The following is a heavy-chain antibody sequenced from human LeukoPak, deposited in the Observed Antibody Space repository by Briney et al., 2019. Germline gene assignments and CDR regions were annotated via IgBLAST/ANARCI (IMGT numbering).Heavy chain of an antibody. J-gene: IGHJ6*03. CDR3: ARVHYYYYYYMDV. CDR1: GYTFTSYD. V-gene: IGHV1-8*03. Sequence: ASVTVSCKASGYTFTSYDINWVRQAPGQGLEWMGWMNPNSGNTDYAQKFQGRVTITRNTSISTAYMELSSLRSEDTAVYYCARVHYYYYYYMDVWGKGTTVTVSS. CDR2: MNPNSGNT.